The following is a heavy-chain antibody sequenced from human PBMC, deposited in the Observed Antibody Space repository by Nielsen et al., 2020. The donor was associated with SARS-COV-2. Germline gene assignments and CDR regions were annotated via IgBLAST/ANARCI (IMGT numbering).Heavy chain of an antibody. CDR2: ISAYGAKT. V-gene: IGHV1-18*01. CDR1: GYSFINYG. Sequence: ASVKVSCKASGYSFINYGIAWVRQAPGQGLEWVGWISAYGAKTKDGQELQGRVTMTRDSSTSTAYMELRSLKSDDTAVYYCARVDGDVWFHYWGQGTLFTVSS. D-gene: IGHD2-8*01. J-gene: IGHJ4*02. CDR3: ARVDGDVWFHY.